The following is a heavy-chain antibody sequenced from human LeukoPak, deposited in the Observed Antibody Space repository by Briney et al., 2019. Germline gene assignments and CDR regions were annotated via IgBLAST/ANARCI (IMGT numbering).Heavy chain of an antibody. Sequence: PSETLSLTCTVSGGSNSLYYWSWIRQPPGKGLEWIGYISYSGSANYNPSLKSRVTMSVDTSKNQFSLNLGSVTAADTAVYYWARAGPLPPSDGGPIADYWGQGTPVTVSS. V-gene: IGHV4-59*01. CDR1: GGSNSLYY. CDR3: ARAGPLPPSDGGPIADY. CDR2: ISYSGSA. J-gene: IGHJ4*02. D-gene: IGHD3-10*01.